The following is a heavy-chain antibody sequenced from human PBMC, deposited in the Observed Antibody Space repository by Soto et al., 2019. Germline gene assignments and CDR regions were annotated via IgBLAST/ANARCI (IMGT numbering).Heavy chain of an antibody. V-gene: IGHV5-10-1*01. J-gene: IGHJ6*02. CDR3: ARHVGSGTGFYYYYGMDV. D-gene: IGHD3-10*01. Sequence: PGESLKISCKGSGYSFTSYWITWVRQMPGKGLEWMGRIDPSDSYTKYSPSFQGHVTISADNSISTAYLQWSSLKASDTAMYYCARHVGSGTGFYYYYGMDVWGQGTKVTVSS. CDR2: IDPSDSYT. CDR1: GYSFTSYW.